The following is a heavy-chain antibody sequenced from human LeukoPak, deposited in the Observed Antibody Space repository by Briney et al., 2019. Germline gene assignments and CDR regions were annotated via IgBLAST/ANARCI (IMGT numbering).Heavy chain of an antibody. CDR2: MNHSGST. CDR1: GGSFSGYY. V-gene: IGHV4-34*01. Sequence: SETLSLTYAVYGGSFSGYYWRWLRQPPAKGLAWIGEMNHSGSTNYNPSLKSRVTISVDTSKNQFSLKLSSVTAADTAVYYCARRRPYYYGSGSYSPYFDYWGQGTLVTVSS. J-gene: IGHJ4*02. CDR3: ARRRPYYYGSGSYSPYFDY. D-gene: IGHD3-10*01.